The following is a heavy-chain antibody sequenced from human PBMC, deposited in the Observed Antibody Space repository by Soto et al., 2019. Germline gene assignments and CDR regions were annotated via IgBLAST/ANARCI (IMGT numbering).Heavy chain of an antibody. CDR1: GDSISSYY. CDR2: LYYGRSA. D-gene: IGHD3-22*01. J-gene: IGHJ4*02. V-gene: IGHV4-59*01. CDR3: ALRSMAVVPEY. Sequence: QVQLQESGPGLVKPSENLSLTCAVSGDSISSYYCMWIRQPPGKGLESIGYLYYGRSANYNPSLKSRVTLSVDTSTNQCSLTLSSMNAADTAVYYCALRSMAVVPEYWGQGTLVTVSS.